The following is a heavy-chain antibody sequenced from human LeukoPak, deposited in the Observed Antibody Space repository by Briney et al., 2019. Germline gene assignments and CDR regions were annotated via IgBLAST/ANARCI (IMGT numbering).Heavy chain of an antibody. Sequence: ASETLSLTCAVYGGSFSGYYWSWIRQPPGKGLEWIGEINHSGSTNYNPSLKSRVTISVDTSKNQFSLKLSSVTAADTAVYYCARGRPDIVVVPAAIYYWGQGTLVTVPS. D-gene: IGHD2-2*01. CDR1: GGSFSGYY. CDR3: ARGRPDIVVVPAAIYY. V-gene: IGHV4-34*01. J-gene: IGHJ4*02. CDR2: INHSGST.